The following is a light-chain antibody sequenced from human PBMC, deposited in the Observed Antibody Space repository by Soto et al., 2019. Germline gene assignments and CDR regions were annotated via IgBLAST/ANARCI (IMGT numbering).Light chain of an antibody. CDR2: SAF. CDR3: QQRSTYPIS. V-gene: IGKV1-9*01. CDR1: QGINNY. J-gene: IGKJ5*01. Sequence: DIQLTQSPSFLSASVGDRVTITCRASQGINNYLAWYQQKPGKAPKLLIHSAFTLQSGVPSRCSGRGAGKEFTLTISSLQPDDFATYYCQQRSTYPISFGQGTRLEIK.